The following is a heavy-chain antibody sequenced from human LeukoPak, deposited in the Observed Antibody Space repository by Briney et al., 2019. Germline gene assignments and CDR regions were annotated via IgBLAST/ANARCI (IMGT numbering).Heavy chain of an antibody. Sequence: TGGSLRLSCAASGFTFSLYAMTWVRQSPGKGLEWVSTISGSGTSTYYADSVKGRFTISREISKNTVYLQMNSLRAEDTAVYYCAKDRGFSGWNGLDYWGQGTLVTVSS. CDR2: ISGSGTST. CDR3: AKDRGFSGWNGLDY. V-gene: IGHV3-23*01. D-gene: IGHD6-19*01. CDR1: GFTFSLYA. J-gene: IGHJ4*02.